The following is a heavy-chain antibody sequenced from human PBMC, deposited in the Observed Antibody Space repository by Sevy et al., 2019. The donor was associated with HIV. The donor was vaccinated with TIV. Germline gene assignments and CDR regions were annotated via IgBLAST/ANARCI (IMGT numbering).Heavy chain of an antibody. Sequence: GGSLRLSCAASGFTFSSYEMNWVRQAPGKGLELVSYISSSGSPIYYADSVKGRFTISRDNAKNSLYLQMNSLRAEDTGVYYCARDLPGDSRMDVWGQGTTVTVSS. CDR1: GFTFSSYE. CDR3: ARDLPGDSRMDV. D-gene: IGHD3-22*01. V-gene: IGHV3-48*03. J-gene: IGHJ6*02. CDR2: ISSSGSPI.